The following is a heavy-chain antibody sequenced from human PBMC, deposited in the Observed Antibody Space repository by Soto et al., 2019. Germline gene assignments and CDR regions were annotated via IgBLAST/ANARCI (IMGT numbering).Heavy chain of an antibody. CDR1: GYTFTSYY. J-gene: IGHJ4*02. D-gene: IGHD3-10*01. CDR3: AGSRSTRVITGDY. Sequence: QVQLVQSGAEVKKPGASVKVSCKASGYTFTSYYMHWVRQAPGQGLEWMGIINPSGGSTSYAQKFQGRVTMTRDTSTSTVYMELSSLGSEDTAVYYCAGSRSTRVITGDYWGQGTLVTVSS. CDR2: INPSGGST. V-gene: IGHV1-46*01.